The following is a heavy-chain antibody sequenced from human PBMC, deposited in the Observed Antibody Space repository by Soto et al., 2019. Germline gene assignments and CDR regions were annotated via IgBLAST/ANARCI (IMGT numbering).Heavy chain of an antibody. CDR3: ARREIQGPIDY. J-gene: IGHJ4*02. CDR2: IYYSGTT. V-gene: IGHV4-28*01. Sequence: QVQLQESGPGLVKPSDTLSLTCAVSGYSISSSNWWGWIRQPPGKGLEGIGYIYYSGTTYYNPSRKSRVTRSGATAKNQCSLRLTSVTAVDTAVYYCARREIQGPIDYWGQGTLVTVSS. CDR1: GYSISSSNW. D-gene: IGHD1-26*01.